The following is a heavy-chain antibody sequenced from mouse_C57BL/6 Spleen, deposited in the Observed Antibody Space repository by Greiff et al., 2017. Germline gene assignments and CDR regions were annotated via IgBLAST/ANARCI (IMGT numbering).Heavy chain of an antibody. V-gene: IGHV5-4*01. Sequence: EVMLVESGGGLVKPGGSLKLSCAASGFTFSSYAMSWVRQTPEKRLEWVATISDGGSYTYYPDNVKGRFTISRDNAKNNLYLQRSHLKSEDTAMYYCARDGGSSGYDYWGQGTTLTVSS. CDR1: GFTFSSYA. D-gene: IGHD3-2*02. CDR2: ISDGGSYT. J-gene: IGHJ2*01. CDR3: ARDGGSSGYDY.